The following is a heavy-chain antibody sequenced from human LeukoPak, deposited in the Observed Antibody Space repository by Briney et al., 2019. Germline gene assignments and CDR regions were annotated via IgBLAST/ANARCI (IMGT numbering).Heavy chain of an antibody. D-gene: IGHD2-2*01. CDR2: IYSGGST. Sequence: GGSLRLSCAASGFTVSSNYMSWARQAPGKGLEWVSVIYSGGSTYYADSVKGRFTISRDNSKNTVHLQMNSLRAGDTAVYYCARGPSSDLVVIGYWGQGTLVTVSS. V-gene: IGHV3-66*01. CDR3: ARGPSSDLVVIGY. J-gene: IGHJ4*02. CDR1: GFTVSSNY.